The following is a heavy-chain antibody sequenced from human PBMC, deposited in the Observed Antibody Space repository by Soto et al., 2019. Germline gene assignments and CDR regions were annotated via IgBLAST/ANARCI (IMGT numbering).Heavy chain of an antibody. J-gene: IGHJ5*02. Sequence: QVQLVQSGAEVKKPGASVKVSCKASGYTFTSYDINWVRQATGQGLEWMGWMNPNSGNTGYAQKFQGRVTVTRNRSISTAYMELGSRRSEDTAVYYCARERGSGSYYTPWFDPWGQGTLVTVSS. V-gene: IGHV1-8*01. CDR1: GYTFTSYD. D-gene: IGHD3-10*01. CDR2: MNPNSGNT. CDR3: ARERGSGSYYTPWFDP.